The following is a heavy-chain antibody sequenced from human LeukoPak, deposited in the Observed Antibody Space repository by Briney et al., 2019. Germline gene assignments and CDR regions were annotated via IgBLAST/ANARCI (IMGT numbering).Heavy chain of an antibody. D-gene: IGHD1-14*01. J-gene: IGHJ5*02. Sequence: GGSLRLSCAASGFTFSSYEMNWVRQAPGKGLEWLSYISSSGNTIYYADSVKGRFTISRDNAKNSLYLQMNGLRAEDTAVYYCALIPQPLGFDPWGQGTLVTVSS. CDR3: ALIPQPLGFDP. CDR2: ISSSGNTI. V-gene: IGHV3-48*03. CDR1: GFTFSSYE.